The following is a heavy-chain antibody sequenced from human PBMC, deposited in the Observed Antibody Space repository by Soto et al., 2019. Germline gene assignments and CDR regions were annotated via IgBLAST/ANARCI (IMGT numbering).Heavy chain of an antibody. J-gene: IGHJ3*02. V-gene: IGHV4-59*11. D-gene: IGHD5-18*01. CDR3: ARDEARGRTYGYPGVYDI. CDR1: GGTITGHY. CDR2: INFSGIT. Sequence: PSETLSLTCTVFGGTITGHYWSWIRQSPGKGLEWIAYINFSGITNYNPSLKSRLTISGDTSKNQFSLKLRSVTAADTAVYYCARDEARGRTYGYPGVYDIWGQGTMVTVSS.